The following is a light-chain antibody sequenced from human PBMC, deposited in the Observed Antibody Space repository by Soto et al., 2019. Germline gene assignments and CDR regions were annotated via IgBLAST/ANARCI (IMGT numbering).Light chain of an antibody. Sequence: QSVLTQPPSVSAAPGQKVTISCSGSSSNIGNNYVSWYQQLPGTAPKLLIYENIKRPSGIPDRFSGSKSGTSATLGITGLQTGDEADYYCGTWDSSLSALVFGTGTKVTVL. CDR1: SSNIGNNY. CDR2: ENI. V-gene: IGLV1-51*02. J-gene: IGLJ1*01. CDR3: GTWDSSLSALV.